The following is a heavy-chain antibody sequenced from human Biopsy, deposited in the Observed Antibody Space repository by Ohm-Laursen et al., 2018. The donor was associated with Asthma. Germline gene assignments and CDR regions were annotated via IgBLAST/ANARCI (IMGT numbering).Heavy chain of an antibody. CDR3: VRGSSSWHHGPFHYNYGLDV. J-gene: IGHJ6*02. Sequence: SETLSLTCSLSSGSGGYMRSGNYYWGWIRQPPGKGLEWIGSIYYSGTTYYNPSLESRVTVSADTSKNQFSLKLTSVTAADTAVYYCVRGSSSWHHGPFHYNYGLDVWGQGTTATVSS. D-gene: IGHD6-13*01. V-gene: IGHV4-39*01. CDR2: IYYSGTT. CDR1: SGSGGYMRSGNYY.